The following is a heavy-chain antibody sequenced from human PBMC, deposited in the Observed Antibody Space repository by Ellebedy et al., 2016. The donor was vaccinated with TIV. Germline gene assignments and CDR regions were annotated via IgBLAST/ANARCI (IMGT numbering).Heavy chain of an antibody. D-gene: IGHD5-12*01. V-gene: IGHV1-46*01. CDR2: INPNDDTT. J-gene: IGHJ6*02. Sequence: AASVKVSCKASGYGFSNYYMHWVRHPPGQGLEWMGIINPNDDTTYYAQNSQGRVTATRDTSTSTVYMELRSLRSEDTAVYYCARAGYSGYDTPAYYYYYYGMDVWGQGTTVTVSS. CDR3: ARAGYSGYDTPAYYYYYYGMDV. CDR1: GYGFSNYY.